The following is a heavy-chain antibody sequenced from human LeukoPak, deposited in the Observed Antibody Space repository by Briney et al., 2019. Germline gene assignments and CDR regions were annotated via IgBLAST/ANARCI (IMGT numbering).Heavy chain of an antibody. V-gene: IGHV1-69*04. J-gene: IGHJ4*02. CDR2: IIPILNIT. CDR1: RGTFSKYA. D-gene: IGHD3-22*01. Sequence: SVKVSCKASRGTFSKYAIGWVRQAPGQGLEWMGRIIPILNITHYAQKFQGRVTIAADKSTSTAYMELSSLRSEDTAMYYCARDDDRAREIDYWGQGTLVTVSS. CDR3: ARDDDRAREIDY.